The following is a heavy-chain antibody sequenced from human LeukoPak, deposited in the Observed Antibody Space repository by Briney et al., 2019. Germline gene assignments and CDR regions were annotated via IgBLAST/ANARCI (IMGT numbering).Heavy chain of an antibody. CDR1: GGSITGYY. CDR2: IHYTGAT. V-gene: IGHV4-34*01. CDR3: ARGKNLSGYCFDF. Sequence: SETLSLTCAVNGGSITGYYWSWIRQPPGKGLEWVGEIHYTGATSYNPSLKSRATISIDTSKNQVSLKLSSVTAADTAVYYCARGKNLSGYCFDFWGQGALVTVSS. D-gene: IGHD3-9*01. J-gene: IGHJ4*02.